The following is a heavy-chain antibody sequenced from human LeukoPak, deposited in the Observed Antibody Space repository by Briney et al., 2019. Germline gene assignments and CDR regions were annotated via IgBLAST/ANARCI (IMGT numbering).Heavy chain of an antibody. CDR1: GFTFEDYG. D-gene: IGHD3-3*01. CDR2: ISGSGDST. Sequence: GGSLRLSCAASGFTFEDYGFSWVRQAPGKGLEWVSAISGSGDSTYYADSVKGRFTISRDTSNNTLYLQMKCLRAEDTAVYYCAKDIHTIDAFDIWGQGTMVTVSS. J-gene: IGHJ3*02. V-gene: IGHV3-23*01. CDR3: AKDIHTIDAFDI.